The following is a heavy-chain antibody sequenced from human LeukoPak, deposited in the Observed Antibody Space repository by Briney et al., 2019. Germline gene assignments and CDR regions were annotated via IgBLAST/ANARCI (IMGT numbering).Heavy chain of an antibody. J-gene: IGHJ4*02. Sequence: PGGSLRLSCAASGFTFSSYSMNWVRQAPGKGLEWVSSISSSSSYIYYADSVKGRFTISRDNAKNLVYLEMNSLRGEDTAVYYCARDGTDSGIYYDYWGQGTLVTVSS. CDR3: ARDGTDSGIYYDY. D-gene: IGHD1-26*01. V-gene: IGHV3-21*01. CDR2: ISSSSSYI. CDR1: GFTFSSYS.